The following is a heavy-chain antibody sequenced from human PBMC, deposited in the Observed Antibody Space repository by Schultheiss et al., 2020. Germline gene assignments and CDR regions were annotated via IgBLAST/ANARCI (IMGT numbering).Heavy chain of an antibody. J-gene: IGHJ6*03. D-gene: IGHD3-3*01. Sequence: ASVKVSCKASGYTFTSYAMHWVRQAPGQRLEWMGWINAGNGNTKYSQKFQGRVTITRDTSASTAYMELSSLRSEDTAVYYCATLGPPNARLRCLEWDGRDYDYMDVWGKGSTGTVS. CDR2: INAGNGNT. CDR1: GYTFTSYA. V-gene: IGHV1-3*01. CDR3: ATLGPPNARLRCLEWDGRDYDYMDV.